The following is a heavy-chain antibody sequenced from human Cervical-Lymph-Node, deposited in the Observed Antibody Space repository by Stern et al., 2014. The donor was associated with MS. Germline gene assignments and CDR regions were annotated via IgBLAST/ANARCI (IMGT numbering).Heavy chain of an antibody. CDR2: ISYDGSNK. J-gene: IGHJ4*02. V-gene: IGHV3-30*18. D-gene: IGHD3-10*02. Sequence: VQLVESGGGVVQPGRSLRLSCAASGFTFSSYDMHWVPQAPGKGLEWVAVISYDGSNKYYADSVKGRFTISRDNSKNTLYLQMNSLRAEDTAVYYCAKDSKMLALDYWGQGTLVTVSS. CDR3: AKDSKMLALDY. CDR1: GFTFSSYD.